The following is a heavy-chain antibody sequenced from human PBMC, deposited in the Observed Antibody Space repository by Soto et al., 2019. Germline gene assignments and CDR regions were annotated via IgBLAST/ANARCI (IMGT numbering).Heavy chain of an antibody. CDR2: IRSKAYGGTT. CDR1: GFTFGDYA. J-gene: IGHJ4*02. Sequence: PGGSLRLSCTASGFTFGDYAMSWFRQAPGKGLEWVGFIRSKAYGGTTEYAASVKGRFTISRDDSKSIAYLQVDSLRVEDTAVYHCAIGEWLSTSYFNFWGKGTLVTVSS. D-gene: IGHD3-3*01. CDR3: AIGEWLSTSYFNF. V-gene: IGHV3-49*03.